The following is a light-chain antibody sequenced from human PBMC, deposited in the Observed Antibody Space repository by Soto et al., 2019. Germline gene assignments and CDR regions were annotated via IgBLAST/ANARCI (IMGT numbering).Light chain of an antibody. Sequence: QSALTQPASVSGSPGQSITISCTGTSSDVGGYNYVCWYKQHPGKAPQLMIYEVTNRPSGVSDRFSGSKSGNTAPLTISGLQAEDEADYYCSSYTSSSTLYVFGTGTKVTVL. CDR2: EVT. J-gene: IGLJ1*01. V-gene: IGLV2-14*01. CDR1: SSDVGGYNY. CDR3: SSYTSSSTLYV.